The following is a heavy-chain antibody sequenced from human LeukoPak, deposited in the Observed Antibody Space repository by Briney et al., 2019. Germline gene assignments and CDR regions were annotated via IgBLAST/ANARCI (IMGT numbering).Heavy chain of an antibody. V-gene: IGHV4-59*01. CDR1: GGSISSYY. CDR3: ARVSPDYDDRMGTWFDP. Sequence: SGTLSLTCTVSGGSISSYYWSWIRQPPGKGLEWIAYIYYSGSTNYNPSLKSRVTISVDTSKNQFSLKLSSVTAADTAVYYCARVSPDYDDRMGTWFDPWGQGTLVTVSS. J-gene: IGHJ5*02. D-gene: IGHD3-22*01. CDR2: IYYSGST.